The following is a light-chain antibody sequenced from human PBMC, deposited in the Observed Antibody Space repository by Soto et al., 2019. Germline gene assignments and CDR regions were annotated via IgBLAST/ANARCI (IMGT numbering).Light chain of an antibody. Sequence: IQMTQSPSSLSASVGDGVTMTCRASQSIGSYVNWYQEKPGEAPKVLIFAASSLQSGVPSRFSGSGSGTDFTLTISSLQPEDFATYYCQQSYSTAWTFGQGTKVDIK. CDR1: QSIGSY. V-gene: IGKV1-39*01. CDR3: QQSYSTAWT. J-gene: IGKJ1*01. CDR2: AAS.